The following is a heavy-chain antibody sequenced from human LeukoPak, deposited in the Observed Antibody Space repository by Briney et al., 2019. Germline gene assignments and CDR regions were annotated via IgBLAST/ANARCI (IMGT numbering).Heavy chain of an antibody. J-gene: IGHJ4*02. CDR3: ARQTAMGRSGDH. V-gene: IGHV5-51*01. Sequence: GESLKISCKASGCSFTSYWIGWVRQRPGKGLGWIGIIDPSDSETRYTPSSQGQVTISVDKSLATAYLQWSSLKASDTAMYFCARQTAMGRSGDHWGQGTLVTVSS. D-gene: IGHD5-18*01. CDR1: GCSFTSYW. CDR2: IDPSDSET.